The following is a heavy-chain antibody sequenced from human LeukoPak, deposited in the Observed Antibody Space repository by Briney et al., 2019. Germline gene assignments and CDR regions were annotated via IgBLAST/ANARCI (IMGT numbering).Heavy chain of an antibody. D-gene: IGHD3-3*01. Sequence: SETLSLTCAVYGGSFSGYYWSWIRQPPGKGLEWIGEINHSGSTNYNPSLKSRVTISVDTSKNQFSLKLSSVTAADTAVYYCARVPGPKTIFGVVIMRYYYYYMDVWGKGTTVTVSS. V-gene: IGHV4-34*01. J-gene: IGHJ6*03. CDR1: GGSFSGYY. CDR2: INHSGST. CDR3: ARVPGPKTIFGVVIMRYYYYYMDV.